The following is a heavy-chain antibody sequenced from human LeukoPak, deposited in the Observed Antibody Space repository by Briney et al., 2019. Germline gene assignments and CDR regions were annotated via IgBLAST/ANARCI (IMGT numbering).Heavy chain of an antibody. D-gene: IGHD6-19*01. Sequence: GGSLRLSCAASGFTFSSYAMSWVRQAPGKGLEWLSVISGSGGSTYYADSVKGRLTISRDNSKNTLYLQMNSLRAEDTAVYYCARDAVAGTFDYWGQGTLVTVSS. CDR1: GFTFSSYA. J-gene: IGHJ4*02. CDR2: ISGSGGST. V-gene: IGHV3-23*01. CDR3: ARDAVAGTFDY.